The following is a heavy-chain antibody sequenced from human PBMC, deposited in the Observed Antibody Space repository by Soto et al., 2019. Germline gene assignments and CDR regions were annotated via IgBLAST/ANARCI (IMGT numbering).Heavy chain of an antibody. CDR3: AKGLYVTSYGMDV. CDR1: GYKFSNFW. D-gene: IGHD2-21*02. J-gene: IGHJ6*02. V-gene: IGHV5-51*01. CDR2: IYPSDSDT. Sequence: PGEFLKISCQGFGYKFSNFWIAWVRQMPGKGLEWMGIIYPSDSDTRYSPSFQGQVTISVDKSITTAYLQWSRLEASDTAIYYCAKGLYVTSYGMDVWGQGTAVTVSS.